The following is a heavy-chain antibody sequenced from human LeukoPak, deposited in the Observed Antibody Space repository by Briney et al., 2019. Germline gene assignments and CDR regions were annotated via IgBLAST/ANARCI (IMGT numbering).Heavy chain of an antibody. J-gene: IGHJ3*02. CDR1: GYTFTGYY. Sequence: GASVKVSCKASGYTFTGYYMHWERQAPGQGLEWMGWINPNSGGTNYAQKFQGRVTMTRDTSISTAYMELSRLRSDDTAVYYCARVQQLLSAFDIWGQGTMVTVSS. CDR3: ARVQQLLSAFDI. V-gene: IGHV1-2*02. D-gene: IGHD1-1*01. CDR2: INPNSGGT.